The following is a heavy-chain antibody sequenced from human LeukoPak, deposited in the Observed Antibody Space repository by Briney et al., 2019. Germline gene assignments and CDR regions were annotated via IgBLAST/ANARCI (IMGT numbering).Heavy chain of an antibody. CDR2: ISAYNCNT. J-gene: IGHJ3*02. Sequence: GASVKVSCKSSGYTFTSYGLSWVRQAPGQGLEWMGWISAYNCNTNYAQKLQGRVTMTTDTSTSTAYMELRSLRSDDTAVYYCARDRAPRYCSGGSCYTDAFDIWGQGTMVTVSS. D-gene: IGHD2-15*01. CDR3: ARDRAPRYCSGGSCYTDAFDI. CDR1: GYTFTSYG. V-gene: IGHV1-18*01.